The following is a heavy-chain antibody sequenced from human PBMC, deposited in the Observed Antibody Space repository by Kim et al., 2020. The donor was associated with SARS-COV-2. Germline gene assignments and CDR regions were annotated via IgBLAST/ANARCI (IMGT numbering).Heavy chain of an antibody. Sequence: GGSLRLSCAASGFSFGDYGMHWVRQAPGKGLEWVSGLSENSGSIGYADSVKGRFTISRDNAKNSLYLQMNSLRPEDMALYFCAKQSSGWQYFDSWGQGTL. V-gene: IGHV3-9*03. CDR2: LSENSGSI. J-gene: IGHJ4*02. CDR1: GFSFGDYG. CDR3: AKQSSGWQYFDS. D-gene: IGHD6-25*01.